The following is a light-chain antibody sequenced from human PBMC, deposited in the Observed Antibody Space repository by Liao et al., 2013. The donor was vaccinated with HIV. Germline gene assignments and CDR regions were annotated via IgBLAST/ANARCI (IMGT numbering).Light chain of an antibody. CDR1: NIGSKS. J-gene: IGLJ2*01. CDR3: QAWDSSTVI. V-gene: IGLV3-21*01. CDR2: YDG. Sequence: SYVLTQPPSVSVAPGKTARITCGGNNIGSKSVHWYQQRPGQAPVLVIYYDGGRPSGIPERFSGSNSGNTATLTISGTQAMDEADYYCQAWDSSTVIFGGGTKLTVL.